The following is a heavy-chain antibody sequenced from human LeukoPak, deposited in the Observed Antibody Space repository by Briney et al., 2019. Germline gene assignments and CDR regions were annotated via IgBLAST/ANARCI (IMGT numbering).Heavy chain of an antibody. Sequence: PGGSLRLSCAAAGITFSSYALSWVRQAPGKGLEWVSAIGGSGDSTYYADSVKGRFTISRDNSKNTVSLQMNSLGAEDTAVYYCAKDMWRRDGYNPLGIFDYWGQGTLVTVSS. CDR1: GITFSSYA. D-gene: IGHD5-24*01. CDR3: AKDMWRRDGYNPLGIFDY. J-gene: IGHJ4*02. V-gene: IGHV3-23*01. CDR2: IGGSGDST.